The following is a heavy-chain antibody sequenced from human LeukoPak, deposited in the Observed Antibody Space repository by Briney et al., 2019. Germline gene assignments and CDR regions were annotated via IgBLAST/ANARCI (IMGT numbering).Heavy chain of an antibody. Sequence: EGSLRLSCAASGFTFIDYDMHWVRQVIGKGLEWVSAIGIRGDTHYSGSVKGRFTISRENAESSLYLQMNSLRAEDTAVYYCARGGIQVSGIDEFDYWGQGTLVTVSS. CDR3: ARGGIQVSGIDEFDY. CDR1: GFTFIDYD. D-gene: IGHD6-19*01. CDR2: IGIRGDT. V-gene: IGHV3-13*01. J-gene: IGHJ4*02.